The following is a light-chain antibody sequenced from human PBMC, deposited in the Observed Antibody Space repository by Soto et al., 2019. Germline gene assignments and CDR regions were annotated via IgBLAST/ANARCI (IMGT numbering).Light chain of an antibody. CDR1: RYIRSD. Sequence: IPITQSPSSLSASVGDRVTITCRASRYIRSDLSWYQQRPGQAPKVLIYAASSLQSGVPSRFSGSGSGTDFTLTISSLQPEDFATYYCLQDYNYPWTFGQGTKVDIK. J-gene: IGKJ1*01. CDR2: AAS. V-gene: IGKV1-6*01. CDR3: LQDYNYPWT.